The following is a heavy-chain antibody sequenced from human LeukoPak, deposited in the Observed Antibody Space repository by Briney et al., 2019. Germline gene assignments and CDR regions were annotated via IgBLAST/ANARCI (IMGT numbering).Heavy chain of an antibody. D-gene: IGHD2-15*01. J-gene: IGHJ3*02. V-gene: IGHV1-69*13. CDR3: AAPYCSGGSCRPRGAFDI. CDR2: IIPIFGTA. CDR1: GGTFSSYA. Sequence: GASVKVSCKASGGTFSSYAISWVRQAPGQGLEWMGGIIPIFGTANYAQKFQGRVTITADESTSTAYMELSSLRSEDTAVYYCAAPYCSGGSCRPRGAFDIWGQGTMVTVSS.